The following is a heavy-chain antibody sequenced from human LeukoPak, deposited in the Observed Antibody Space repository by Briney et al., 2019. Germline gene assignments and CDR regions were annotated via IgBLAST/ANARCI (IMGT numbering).Heavy chain of an antibody. D-gene: IGHD6-19*01. CDR3: ARGSGWYFY. V-gene: IGHV3-7*01. Sequence: GGSLRLSCTASGFTFSSHSMSWVRQAPGKGLEWVANIKQDGSEKYYVDSVKGRFTISRDNAKNSLYLQMNSLGAEDTAVYSCARGSGWYFYWGQGTLVTVSS. J-gene: IGHJ4*02. CDR1: GFTFSSHS. CDR2: IKQDGSEK.